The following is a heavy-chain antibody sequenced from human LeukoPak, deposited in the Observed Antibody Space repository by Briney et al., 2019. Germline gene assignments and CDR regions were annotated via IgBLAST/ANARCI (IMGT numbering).Heavy chain of an antibody. CDR1: GGSISSYY. CDR3: ARLTPYYDFWSRFDP. V-gene: IGHV4-59*08. CDR2: IYYSGST. J-gene: IGHJ5*02. D-gene: IGHD3-3*01. Sequence: TLSLTCTVSGGSISSYYWSWIRQPPGKGLEWIGYIYYSGSTNYNPSLKSRVTISVDTSKNQFSLKLSSVTAADTAVYYCARLTPYYDFWSRFDPWGQGTLVTVSS.